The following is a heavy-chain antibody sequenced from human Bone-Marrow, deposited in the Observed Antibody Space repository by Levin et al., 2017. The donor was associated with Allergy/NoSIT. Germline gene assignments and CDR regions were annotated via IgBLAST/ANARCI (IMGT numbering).Heavy chain of an antibody. CDR1: GYSVSSGYN. D-gene: IGHD3-16*01. V-gene: IGHV4-38-2*01. CDR3: ARAGMIIFGGSQFDY. J-gene: IGHJ4*02. Sequence: RSQTLSLTCGVSGYSVSSGYNWGWIRQSPGKGLEWIASIYQSGSTYYNPSLKSRVTISLDTSKNQFSLKLSSVTAADTAVYYCARAGMIIFGGSQFDYWGQGTLVTVSS. CDR2: IYQSGST.